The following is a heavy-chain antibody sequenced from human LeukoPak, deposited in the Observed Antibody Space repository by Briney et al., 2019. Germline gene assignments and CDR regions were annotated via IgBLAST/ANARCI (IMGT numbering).Heavy chain of an antibody. CDR1: GGSISSYC. CDR3: ARDYRYSSKTPDVFDV. J-gene: IGHJ3*01. CDR2: IYSSGAT. D-gene: IGHD6-19*01. Sequence: PSETLSLTCTVSGGSISSYCWSWIRQPAGKGLEWVGRIYSSGATNYNPSLKSRVTMSVDTSKNQFSLKLSSVTAADTAVYYCARDYRYSSKTPDVFDVWGQGTMVTVSS. V-gene: IGHV4-4*07.